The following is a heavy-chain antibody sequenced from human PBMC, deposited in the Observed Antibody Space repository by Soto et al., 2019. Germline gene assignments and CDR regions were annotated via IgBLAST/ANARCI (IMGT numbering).Heavy chain of an antibody. Sequence: PSETLSLTCTVSGGSISSGGYYWSWIRQHPGKGLEWIGYIYYSGSTYYNPSLKSRVTISVDTSKNQFSLKLSSVTAADTAVYYRARAIDSSGYLGYWGQGTLVTVSS. V-gene: IGHV4-31*03. CDR3: ARAIDSSGYLGY. J-gene: IGHJ4*02. CDR1: GGSISSGGYY. D-gene: IGHD3-22*01. CDR2: IYYSGST.